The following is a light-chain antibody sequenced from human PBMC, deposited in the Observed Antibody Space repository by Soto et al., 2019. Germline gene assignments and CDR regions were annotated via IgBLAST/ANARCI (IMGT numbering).Light chain of an antibody. V-gene: IGKV1-33*01. CDR2: DAS. J-gene: IGKJ3*01. CDR3: QKYDSLPLT. CDR1: KDISNY. Sequence: DIQMTQSPSSLSASAGDRFTITCQASKDISNYLNWYQHKEGKAPKLLIYDASNLETGIPSRFSGSGSGTDFTLTISSLQPEDIATYYCQKYDSLPLTFGPGTKVDI.